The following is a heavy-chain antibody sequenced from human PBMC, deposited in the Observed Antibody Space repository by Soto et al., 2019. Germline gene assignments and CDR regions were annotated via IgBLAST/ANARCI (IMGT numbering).Heavy chain of an antibody. CDR3: ARSVLGYCTNGICPCGASLDF. CDR1: GGTFSSYA. D-gene: IGHD2-8*01. CDR2: IIPIFGTA. V-gene: IGHV1-69*13. J-gene: IGHJ3*01. Sequence: SVKVSCKASGGTFSSYAISWGRQAPGQGLEWMGGIIPIFGTANYAQKFQGRVTITADESTSTAYMELSSLRSEDTAVYYCARSVLGYCTNGICPCGASLDFWGNRTMVTVS.